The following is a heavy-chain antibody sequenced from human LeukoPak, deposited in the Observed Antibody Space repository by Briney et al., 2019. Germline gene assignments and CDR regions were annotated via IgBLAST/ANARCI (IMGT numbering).Heavy chain of an antibody. CDR2: IASDGNSE. D-gene: IGHD2/OR15-2a*01. V-gene: IGHV3-30-3*01. CDR1: GFNFNNYA. Sequence: GGSLRLSCAGSGFNFNNYAMHWVRQAPGRGLEWVAVIASDGNSEEFADSLKGRFTMSRDNSENTVYLQMNSLRTEDTAVYYCARVPARGVIVPTYFDNWGQGTLVTVSS. J-gene: IGHJ4*02. CDR3: ARVPARGVIVPTYFDN.